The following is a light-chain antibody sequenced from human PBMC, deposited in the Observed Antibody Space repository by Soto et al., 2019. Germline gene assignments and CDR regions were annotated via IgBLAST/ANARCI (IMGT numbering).Light chain of an antibody. Sequence: QSVLTQPPSASGTPGQRVTISCSGSSSNLGRNYVYWYQQLPGTAPKLLIYSNTQRPSGVPDRFSGSKSGTSASLAISGLRSEDEADYYCAAWDDSLSVYWVFGGGTKLTVL. J-gene: IGLJ3*02. V-gene: IGLV1-47*02. CDR1: SSNLGRNY. CDR3: AAWDDSLSVYWV. CDR2: SNT.